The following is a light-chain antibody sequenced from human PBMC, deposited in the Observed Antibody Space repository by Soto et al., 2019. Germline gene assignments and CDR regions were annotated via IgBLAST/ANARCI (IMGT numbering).Light chain of an antibody. CDR2: GAS. CDR1: QSVNTN. CDR3: QQYKDWPPLT. Sequence: IVMTQYPVTLSASPGERVTLSCRASQSVNTNLAWYQQRHGQAPRVLIYGASNRASGIPDKFSGSGSGTDFTLTISSLEPDDFALYFCQQYKDWPPLTFGGGTRVDIK. V-gene: IGKV3D-15*01. J-gene: IGKJ4*01.